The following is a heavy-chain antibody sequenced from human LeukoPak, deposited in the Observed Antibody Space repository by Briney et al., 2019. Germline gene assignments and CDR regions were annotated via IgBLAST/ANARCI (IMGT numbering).Heavy chain of an antibody. CDR3: ARGTVGAPGFDY. D-gene: IGHD6-13*01. CDR1: GLMFNGYW. V-gene: IGHV3-74*01. Sequence: PGGSLRLSCAASGLMFNGYWMHWFRQVPGKGLVWVSEINPGGSKKNYADSVWGRFTVSRDNAKDTVYLQMDRVSVGDTAVYYCARGTVGAPGFDYWGQGTLVSVSS. J-gene: IGHJ4*02. CDR2: INPGGSKK.